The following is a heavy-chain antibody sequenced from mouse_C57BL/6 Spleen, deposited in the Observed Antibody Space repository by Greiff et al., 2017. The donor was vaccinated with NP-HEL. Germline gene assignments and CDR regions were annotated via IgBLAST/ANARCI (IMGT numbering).Heavy chain of an antibody. CDR2: ISNLAYSI. CDR3: ARRNSNHWYFDV. V-gene: IGHV5-15*04. Sequence: DVKLVESGGGLVQPGGSLKLSCAASGFTFSDYGMAWVRQAPRKGPEWVAFISNLAYSIYYADTVTGRFTISRENAKNTLYLEMSSLRSEDTAMYYCARRNSNHWYFDVWGTGTTVTVSS. CDR1: GFTFSDYG. J-gene: IGHJ1*03. D-gene: IGHD2-5*01.